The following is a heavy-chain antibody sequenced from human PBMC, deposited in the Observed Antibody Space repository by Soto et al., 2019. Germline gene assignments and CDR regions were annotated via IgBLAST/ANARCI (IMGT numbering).Heavy chain of an antibody. CDR1: GGTFSSYA. D-gene: IGHD5-12*01. CDR3: ASSVAKYYYYGMDF. J-gene: IGHJ6*02. Sequence: QVQLVQSGAEVKKPGSSVKVSCKASGGTFSSYAISWVRQAPGQGLEWMGGIIPIFGTANYAQKFQGRVTMSADESTSTAYMELSSLRSEDTAVYFWASSVAKYYYYGMDFWGQGTTVTVSS. CDR2: IIPIFGTA. V-gene: IGHV1-69*12.